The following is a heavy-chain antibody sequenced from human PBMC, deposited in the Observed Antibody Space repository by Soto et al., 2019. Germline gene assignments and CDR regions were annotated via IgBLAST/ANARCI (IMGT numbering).Heavy chain of an antibody. J-gene: IGHJ4*02. CDR2: ISWNSGSI. Sequence: EVQLVESGGGLVQPGRSLRLSCAASGFTFDDYAMHWVRQAPGKGLEWVSGISWNSGSIGYADSVKGRFTISRDNAKNSLYLQMNSLRAEDTALYYCARCDGDYDSSGYYYNYWGQGTLVTVSS. CDR1: GFTFDDYA. V-gene: IGHV3-9*01. CDR3: ARCDGDYDSSGYYYNY. D-gene: IGHD3-22*01.